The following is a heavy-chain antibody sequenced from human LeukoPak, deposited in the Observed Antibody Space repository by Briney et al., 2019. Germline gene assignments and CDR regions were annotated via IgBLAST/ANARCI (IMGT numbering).Heavy chain of an antibody. CDR3: AGDHGDYVGGAFDI. D-gene: IGHD4-17*01. CDR2: IYYSGRT. Sequence: SETLSLTCTVSGGSISSYYWSWIRQHPGKGLEWIGYIYYSGRTYYNPSLKSRVTISVDTSKNQFSLKLSSVTAADTAVYYCAGDHGDYVGGAFDIWGQGTMVTVSS. J-gene: IGHJ3*02. V-gene: IGHV4-59*06. CDR1: GGSISSYY.